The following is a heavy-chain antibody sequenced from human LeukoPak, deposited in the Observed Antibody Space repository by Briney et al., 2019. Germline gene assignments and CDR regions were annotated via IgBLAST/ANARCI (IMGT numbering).Heavy chain of an antibody. CDR1: GFTFSNYA. Sequence: GGSLRLSCSASGFTFSNYAIHWVRQAPGKGLEYVSTISDNGGNTNYADSVKGRFTISRDNSKNTLYLQMSSVRPEDTAVYYCVKAAGSWYGYFDYWGQGTLVTVSS. CDR3: VKAAGSWYGYFDY. CDR2: ISDNGGNT. V-gene: IGHV3-64D*06. D-gene: IGHD6-13*01. J-gene: IGHJ4*02.